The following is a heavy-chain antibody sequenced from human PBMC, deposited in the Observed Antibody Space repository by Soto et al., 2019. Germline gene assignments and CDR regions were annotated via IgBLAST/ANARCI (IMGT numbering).Heavy chain of an antibody. D-gene: IGHD3-16*01. V-gene: IGHV3-66*01. Sequence: EVRLVESGGGLVQPAGSLRLSCAASGFTVSTTYMHWVRQAPGKGLEWVSLIYSGGSTNYADSVKGRFSISRDTSKNSVHLQMIGLRAEDTVLYFCARDIALLGTFDYWGQGTLVTFSS. J-gene: IGHJ4*02. CDR1: GFTVSTTY. CDR2: IYSGGST. CDR3: ARDIALLGTFDY.